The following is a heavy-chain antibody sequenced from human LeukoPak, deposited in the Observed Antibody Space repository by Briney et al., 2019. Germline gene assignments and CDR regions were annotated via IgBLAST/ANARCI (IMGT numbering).Heavy chain of an antibody. D-gene: IGHD6-6*01. CDR1: GGSISSYY. Sequence: SETLSLTCTVSGGSISSYYWSWIRQPPGKGLEWIGYIYTSGSTNYNPSLKSRVTISVDTSKNQFSLKLSSVTAADTAVYYCARLSGIAARPDYKGYMDVWGKGTTVTASS. V-gene: IGHV4-4*09. J-gene: IGHJ6*03. CDR3: ARLSGIAARPDYKGYMDV. CDR2: IYTSGST.